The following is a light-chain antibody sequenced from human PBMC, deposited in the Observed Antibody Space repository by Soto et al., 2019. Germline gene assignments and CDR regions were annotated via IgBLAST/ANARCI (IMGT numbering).Light chain of an antibody. J-gene: IGLJ2*01. CDR2: LNSDGSH. Sequence: QLVLTQSPSASASLGASVKLTCTLSSGHSNYAIAWHQQQSEKGPRYLMKLNSDGSHSKWDGIPDRFSGSSSGAERYLTISSLQSEDEADYYCQTWGSGIVVFGGGTKRTVL. CDR1: SGHSNYA. CDR3: QTWGSGIVV. V-gene: IGLV4-69*01.